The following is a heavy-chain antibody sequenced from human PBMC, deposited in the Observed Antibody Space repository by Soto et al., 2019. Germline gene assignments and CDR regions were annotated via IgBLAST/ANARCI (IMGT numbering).Heavy chain of an antibody. Sequence: QVQLQESGPGLVKPSQTLSLTCTVSGGSVSRGGYYWSWLRHYPGKGLEWIGYIRYDGRTYYDLSLKSRSTMSVDTSKNEFALNLKSVTAADTAVYHCARNSHLGDLSLGYWGQGILVSVSS. J-gene: IGHJ4*02. CDR1: GGSVSRGGYY. CDR3: ARNSHLGDLSLGY. CDR2: IRYDGRT. D-gene: IGHD3-16*02. V-gene: IGHV4-31*03.